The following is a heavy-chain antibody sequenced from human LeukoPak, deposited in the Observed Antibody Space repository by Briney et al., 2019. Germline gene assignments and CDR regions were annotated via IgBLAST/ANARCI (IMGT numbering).Heavy chain of an antibody. V-gene: IGHV3-7*04. D-gene: IGHD5-24*01. CDR1: GFNFSIYS. CDR2: IPDDGSNT. J-gene: IGHJ1*01. Sequence: GGSLRLSCSASGFNFSIYSLTWVRQAPGKGLEWVANIPDDGSNTNYADPVKGRFIISRDNAKNSLSLQMSSLREEDTALYYCARGWATIPDWGQGTLVTVSS. CDR3: ARGWATIPD.